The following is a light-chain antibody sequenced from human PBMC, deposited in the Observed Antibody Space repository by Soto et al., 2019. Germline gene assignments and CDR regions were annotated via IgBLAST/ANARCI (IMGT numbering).Light chain of an antibody. CDR2: GAS. CDR3: QQYSDWPRIT. CDR1: QSISIN. J-gene: IGKJ3*01. Sequence: EIVMTQSPATMSVSPGERATLSCRASQSISINLAWYQQKPGQAPRLLIYGASTRATGIPTRFSGSGSGTEFTLTISSLQSEDFAVYYCQQYSDWPRITFGPGTKVDIK. V-gene: IGKV3-15*01.